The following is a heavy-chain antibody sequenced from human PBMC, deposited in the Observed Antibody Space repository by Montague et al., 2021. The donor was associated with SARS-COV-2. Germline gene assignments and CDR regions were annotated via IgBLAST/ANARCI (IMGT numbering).Heavy chain of an antibody. CDR1: GGSISSYY. D-gene: IGHD3-10*01. J-gene: IGHJ5*02. CDR2: IYYSGST. V-gene: IGHV4-59*08. Sequence: SETLSLTCTVSGGSISSYYWSWIRQPPGKGLEWIGYIYYSGSTNYNPSLKSRVTISVDTSKNQFSLKLSSVTAAHTAVYYCARTYYYGSVVWFDPWGQETLVTVSS. CDR3: ARTYYYGSVVWFDP.